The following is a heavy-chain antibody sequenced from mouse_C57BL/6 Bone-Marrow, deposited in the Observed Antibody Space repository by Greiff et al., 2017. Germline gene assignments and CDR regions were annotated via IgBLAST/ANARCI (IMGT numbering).Heavy chain of an antibody. CDR3: ARHYGSSFYYAMDY. CDR2: IYPGSGST. CDR1: GYTFTSYW. Sequence: VQLQQPGAELVKPGASVKMSCKASGYTFTSYWITWVKQRPGQGLEWIGDIYPGSGSTNYNEKFKSKATLTVVTSSSTAYMQLSSLTSEDSAVYYCARHYGSSFYYAMDYWGQGTSVTVSS. J-gene: IGHJ4*01. V-gene: IGHV1-55*01. D-gene: IGHD1-1*01.